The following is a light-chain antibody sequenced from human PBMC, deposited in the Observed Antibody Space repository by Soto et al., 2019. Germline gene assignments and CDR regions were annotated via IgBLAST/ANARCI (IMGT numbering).Light chain of an antibody. CDR1: QSIRSW. CDR2: RAS. V-gene: IGKV1-5*03. Sequence: DIQMTQSPSTLSASVGDRVTITCRASQSIRSWLAWYQQEPGKGPKVLISRASILENGVPSRFSGSGSGTDFTLTITTLQAEDVAVYFCQQYYSAPWAFGQGTKVEIQ. CDR3: QQYYSAPWA. J-gene: IGKJ1*01.